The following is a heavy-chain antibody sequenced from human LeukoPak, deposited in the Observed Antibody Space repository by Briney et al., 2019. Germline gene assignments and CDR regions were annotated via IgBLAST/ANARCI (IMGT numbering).Heavy chain of an antibody. Sequence: SETLSLTCTVSGGSIKSGSYYWSWIRQPPGKGLEWIGYIYYSGSTNYNPSLKSRVTISVDTSKNQFSLKLSSVTAADTAVYYCARYTSTWADYWGQGTLVTVSS. CDR3: ARYTSTWADY. V-gene: IGHV4-61*01. CDR1: GGSIKSGSYY. CDR2: IYYSGST. J-gene: IGHJ4*02. D-gene: IGHD5/OR15-5a*01.